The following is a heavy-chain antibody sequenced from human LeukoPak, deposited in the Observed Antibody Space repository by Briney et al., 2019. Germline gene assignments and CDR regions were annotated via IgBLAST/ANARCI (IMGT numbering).Heavy chain of an antibody. V-gene: IGHV1-2*02. CDR3: AKICGGDCSRLSFDY. CDR1: GYIFTGYY. CDR2: INPNSGGT. D-gene: IGHD2-21*02. J-gene: IGHJ4*02. Sequence: ASVKVSCKASGYIFTGYYVHWVRQAPGQGLEWMGWINPNSGGTNYAQKFQGRVTMTRDTSISTAYMELSRLTSDDTAVYYCAKICGGDCSRLSFDYWGQGTLVTVSS.